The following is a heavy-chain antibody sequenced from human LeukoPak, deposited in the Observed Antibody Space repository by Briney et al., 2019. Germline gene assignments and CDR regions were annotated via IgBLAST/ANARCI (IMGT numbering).Heavy chain of an antibody. Sequence: SETLSLTCTVSGGSISRYYWSWIRQPPGKGLEWIGYIYYSGSTNYNPSLKSRVTISVDTSKNQFSLKLSSVTAADTAVYYCARVDYDSSGLPFDIWGQGTMVTVSS. V-gene: IGHV4-59*01. CDR1: GGSISRYY. J-gene: IGHJ3*02. CDR3: ARVDYDSSGLPFDI. D-gene: IGHD3-22*01. CDR2: IYYSGST.